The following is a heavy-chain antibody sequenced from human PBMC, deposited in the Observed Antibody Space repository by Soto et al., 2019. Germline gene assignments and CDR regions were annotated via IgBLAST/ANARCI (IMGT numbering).Heavy chain of an antibody. V-gene: IGHV1-69*13. Sequence: ASVKVSCKAYGGTFNSYTISWVRQAPGQGLEWMGGIIPISNTTNYAQKFQGRVTITADESTTTAYMELSSLRAEDTAVYYCAKAASRRDFKIFDPWGQGTLVTVSS. CDR1: GGTFNSYT. CDR2: IIPISNTT. CDR3: AKAASRRDFKIFDP. D-gene: IGHD3-3*01. J-gene: IGHJ5*02.